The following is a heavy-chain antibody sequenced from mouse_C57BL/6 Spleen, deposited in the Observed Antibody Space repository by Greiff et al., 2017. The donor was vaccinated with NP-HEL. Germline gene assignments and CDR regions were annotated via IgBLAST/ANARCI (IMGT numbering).Heavy chain of an antibody. Sequence: VKLVESGGGLVKPGGSLKLSCAASGLTFSDYGMHWVRQAPEKGLEWVAYISSGSSTIYSADTVKGRFTISRDNAKNTLFLQMTSLRSEDKAMYYCARRGGKTGTWNFDYWGQGTTLTVSS. CDR2: ISSGSSTI. CDR1: GLTFSDYG. J-gene: IGHJ2*01. D-gene: IGHD4-1*01. V-gene: IGHV5-17*01. CDR3: ARRGGKTGTWNFDY.